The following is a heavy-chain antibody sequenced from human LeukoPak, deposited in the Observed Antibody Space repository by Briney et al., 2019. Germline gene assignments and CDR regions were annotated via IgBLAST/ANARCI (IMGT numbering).Heavy chain of an antibody. CDR1: GGTFSSYA. CDR3: ASSGQQHAFAGDY. D-gene: IGHD6-13*01. CDR2: IIPIFGTA. V-gene: IGHV1-69*05. J-gene: IGHJ4*02. Sequence: SVKVSCKASGGTFSSYAISWVRQAPGQGLEWMGGIIPIFGTANYAQKFQGRVTITTDESTSTAYMELSSLRSEDMAVYYCASSGQQHAFAGDYWGQGTLVTVSS.